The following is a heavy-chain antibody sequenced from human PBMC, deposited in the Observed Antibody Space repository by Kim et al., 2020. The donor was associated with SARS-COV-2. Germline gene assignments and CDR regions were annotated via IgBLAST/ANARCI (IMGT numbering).Heavy chain of an antibody. J-gene: IGHJ4*02. CDR3: TAVWQQLAFDY. V-gene: IGHV3-73*01. CDR2: T. D-gene: IGHD6-13*01. Sequence: TAYAASVKGRFTISRDDSKNTAYLQMNSLKTEDTAVYYCTAVWQQLAFDYWGQGTLVTVSS.